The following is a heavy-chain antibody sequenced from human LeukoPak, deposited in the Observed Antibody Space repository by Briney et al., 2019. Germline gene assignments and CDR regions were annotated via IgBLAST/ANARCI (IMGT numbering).Heavy chain of an antibody. Sequence: SETLSLTCVVSGGSVHRSFWTWVQQPPGKGLEWIGRIYSSGTTDYSPSLKSRLTIAIDTSKNQFSLRLASVTAADTAVYYCGRRPAVDGPIDNWGQGILVAVSS. D-gene: IGHD3/OR15-3a*01. CDR1: GGSVHRSF. CDR3: GRRPAVDGPIDN. V-gene: IGHV4-59*02. J-gene: IGHJ4*02. CDR2: IYSSGTT.